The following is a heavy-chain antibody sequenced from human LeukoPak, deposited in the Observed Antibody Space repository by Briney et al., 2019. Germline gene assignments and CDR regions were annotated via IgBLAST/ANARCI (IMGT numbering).Heavy chain of an antibody. V-gene: IGHV4-39*07. D-gene: IGHD6-13*01. Sequence: KPSETLSLTCTVSGGSISSSSYYWGWIRQPPGKGLEWIGSIYYSGSTYYNPSLKSRVTISVDTSKNQFSLKLSSVTAADTAVYYCARDLSIEQQPDCFDYRGQGTLVTVSS. CDR3: ARDLSIEQQPDCFDY. J-gene: IGHJ4*02. CDR2: IYYSGST. CDR1: GGSISSSSYY.